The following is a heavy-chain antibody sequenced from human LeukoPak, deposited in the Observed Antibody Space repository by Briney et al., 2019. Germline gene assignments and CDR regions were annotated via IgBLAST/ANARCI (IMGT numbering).Heavy chain of an antibody. J-gene: IGHJ6*02. Sequence: ASVKISCKASGYTFTSYYMHWVRKAPGQGLEWMGIINPSGGNTNYAQKLQGRVTMTTDTSTSTAYMELRSLRSDDTAVYYCARDLADIVSFRYYYYYGMDVWGQGTTVTVSS. D-gene: IGHD5-12*01. CDR2: INPSGGNT. CDR1: GYTFTSYY. CDR3: ARDLADIVSFRYYYYYGMDV. V-gene: IGHV1-46*01.